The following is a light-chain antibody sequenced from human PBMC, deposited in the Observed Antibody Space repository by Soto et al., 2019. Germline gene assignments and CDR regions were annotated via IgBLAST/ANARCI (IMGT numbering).Light chain of an antibody. Sequence: DTQMTQSPSTLSASVGDRVTIICRASQSISSWLAWYQQKPGQAPKLLIYKASSLESGVPSRFSGSGSVTDFTLTISSLQPDDFATYYCQEYISYPWTFGQGTQVEIK. CDR2: KAS. V-gene: IGKV1-5*03. CDR3: QEYISYPWT. J-gene: IGKJ1*01. CDR1: QSISSW.